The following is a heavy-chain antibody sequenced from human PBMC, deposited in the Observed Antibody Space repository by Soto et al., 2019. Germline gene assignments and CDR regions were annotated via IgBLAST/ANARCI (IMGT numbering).Heavy chain of an antibody. V-gene: IGHV1-46*01. CDR1: GYTFTSYF. CDR3: ARQYCSGGSCYTLDY. CDR2: INPSGGST. Sequence: QVQLVQSGAEVKKPGASVKVSCKASGYTFTSYFMHWVRQAPGQGLEWMGIINPSGGSTSYAQKFQGRVTMTRDTSTSTVYMELSSLRSEDTDVYYCARQYCSGGSCYTLDYWGQGTLVTVSS. D-gene: IGHD2-15*01. J-gene: IGHJ4*02.